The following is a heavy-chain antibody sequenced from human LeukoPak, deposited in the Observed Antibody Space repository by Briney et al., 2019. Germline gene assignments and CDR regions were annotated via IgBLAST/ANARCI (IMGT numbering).Heavy chain of an antibody. CDR1: GFTFSSYS. J-gene: IGHJ6*03. CDR3: ARDLGCSGGSCYIYYYYYYMDV. Sequence: GGSLRLSCAASGFTFSSYSMNWVRQAPGKGLEWVSSISSSSSYIYYADSVKSRFTISRDNAKNSLYLQMNSLRAEDTAVYYCARDLGCSGGSCYIYYYYYYMDVWGKGTTVTISS. CDR2: ISSSSSYI. D-gene: IGHD2-15*01. V-gene: IGHV3-21*01.